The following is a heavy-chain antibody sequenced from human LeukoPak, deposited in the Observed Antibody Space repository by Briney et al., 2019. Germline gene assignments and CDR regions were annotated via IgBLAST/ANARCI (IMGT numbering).Heavy chain of an antibody. V-gene: IGHV1-18*01. D-gene: IGHD6-19*01. CDR2: ISAHDGTR. CDR1: GYTFTNYG. CDR3: ARRSTLYSSGRFYFDY. Sequence: ASAKVSCKASGYTFTNYGITWVRQAPGQGLEWMGWISAHDGTRNYALKHEDRVTMTTDTSTSTAYMELRGLRSDDTAVYYCARRSTLYSSGRFYFDYWGQGTLVTVSS. J-gene: IGHJ4*02.